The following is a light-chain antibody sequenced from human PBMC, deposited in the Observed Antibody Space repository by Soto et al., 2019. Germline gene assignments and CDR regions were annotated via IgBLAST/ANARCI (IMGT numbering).Light chain of an antibody. Sequence: DIQMTQSPSSLSASVGDTVTITCRASQSISLFLNWYQQKPGKAPKLLIYAESSLQSGVPSRFSGNGSGTDFTLTISSLQPEDFATYYCHQTDSIPETFGQGTKVEIK. CDR2: AES. V-gene: IGKV1-39*01. J-gene: IGKJ1*01. CDR3: HQTDSIPET. CDR1: QSISLF.